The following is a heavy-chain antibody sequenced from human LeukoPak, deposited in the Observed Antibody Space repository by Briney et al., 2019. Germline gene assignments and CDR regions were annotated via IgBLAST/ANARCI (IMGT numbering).Heavy chain of an antibody. V-gene: IGHV3-64*01. J-gene: IGHJ4*02. D-gene: IGHD4-17*01. Sequence: GGSLRLSCAASGFTFSSYAMHWVRPAPGKGLEYVSAISSNGGSTYYANSVKGRFTISRDNSKNTLYLQMGSLRAEDMAVYYCARVASGGDYRSGGDDYWGQGTLVTVSS. CDR3: ARVASGGDYRSGGDDY. CDR2: ISSNGGST. CDR1: GFTFSSYA.